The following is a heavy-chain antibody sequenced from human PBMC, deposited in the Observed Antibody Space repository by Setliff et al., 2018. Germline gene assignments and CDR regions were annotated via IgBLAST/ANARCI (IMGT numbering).Heavy chain of an antibody. CDR1: GFTVSTFS. V-gene: IGHV3-64D*09. D-gene: IGHD2-21*02. CDR2: ISSTGIPI. J-gene: IGHJ3*02. CDR3: VKDPSVYGADSGSI. Sequence: GGSLRLSCAASGFTVSTFSMHWVRQAPGKGLESVSAISSTGIPIYYADSVKARFTISRDDAQNTLYLQMSSLRTDDTAVYYCVKDPSVYGADSGSIWGQGTMVTVSS.